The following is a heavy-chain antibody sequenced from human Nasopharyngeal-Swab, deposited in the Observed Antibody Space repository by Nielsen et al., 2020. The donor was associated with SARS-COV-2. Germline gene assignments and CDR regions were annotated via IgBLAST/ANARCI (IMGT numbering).Heavy chain of an antibody. CDR2: ISGSGGST. Sequence: GESLKISCAASGFTFSSYAMSWVRQAPGKGLEWVSAISGSGGSTYYADSVKGRFTISRDNSKNTLYLQMNSPRAEDTAVYYCAKSGSGWPDYFDYWGQGTLVTVSS. CDR3: AKSGSGWPDYFDY. V-gene: IGHV3-23*01. D-gene: IGHD6-19*01. J-gene: IGHJ4*02. CDR1: GFTFSSYA.